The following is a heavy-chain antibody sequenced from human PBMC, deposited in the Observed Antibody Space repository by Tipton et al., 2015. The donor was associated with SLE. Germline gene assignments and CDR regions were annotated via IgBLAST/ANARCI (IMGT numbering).Heavy chain of an antibody. Sequence: TLSLTCSVSGVSISSFSYYWGWIRQPPGKGLEWIGSIFYSGSTYSNPSLKSRVTISVDRSKNQFSLKLSSVTAADTAVYYCATLAGVAATLDAFDIWGQGTMVTVCS. D-gene: IGHD2-15*01. V-gene: IGHV4-39*07. CDR2: IFYSGST. CDR1: GVSISSFSYY. CDR3: ATLAGVAATLDAFDI. J-gene: IGHJ3*02.